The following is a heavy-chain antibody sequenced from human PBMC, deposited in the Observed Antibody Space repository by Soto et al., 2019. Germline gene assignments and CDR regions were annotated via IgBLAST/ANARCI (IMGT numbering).Heavy chain of an antibody. CDR2: INAGNGNT. CDR1: GYTFTGYA. J-gene: IGHJ4*02. V-gene: IGHV1-3*01. CDR3: ARAVAVPADFDY. D-gene: IGHD6-19*01. Sequence: ASVKVSCKASGYTFTGYAMHWVRQAPGQRLEWMGWINAGNGNTKYSQKSQGRVTITRDTSASAAYMELSSLSSEDTAVYYCARAVAVPADFDYWGQGTLVTVSS.